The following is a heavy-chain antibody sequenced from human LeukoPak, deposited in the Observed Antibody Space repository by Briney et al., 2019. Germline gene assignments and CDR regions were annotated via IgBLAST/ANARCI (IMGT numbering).Heavy chain of an antibody. D-gene: IGHD2-21*02. V-gene: IGHV3-7*01. J-gene: IGHJ4*02. CDR1: GFTFSSYW. CDR2: IKQDGSEK. CDR3: ARGRLVGVTATLFDY. Sequence: GGSLRLSCAASGFTFSSYWMSWVRQAPGKGLEWVANIKQDGSEKYYVDSVKGRFTISRDNAKNSLYLQMNSLRAEDTAVYYCARGRLVGVTATLFDYWGQGTLVTVSS.